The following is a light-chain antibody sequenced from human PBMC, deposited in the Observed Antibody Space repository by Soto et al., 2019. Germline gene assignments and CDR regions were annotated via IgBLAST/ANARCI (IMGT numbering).Light chain of an antibody. J-gene: IGKJ1*01. Sequence: DIQMTQSPSTLSASVGDRVTITCRASQSISSWLAWYKQKPGKAPKLLIYDASSLESGVPSRFRGSGSGTDFTLTISSLKPDDFATYYCQQYNSYSPTFGQGTKVDIK. V-gene: IGKV1-5*01. CDR2: DAS. CDR3: QQYNSYSPT. CDR1: QSISSW.